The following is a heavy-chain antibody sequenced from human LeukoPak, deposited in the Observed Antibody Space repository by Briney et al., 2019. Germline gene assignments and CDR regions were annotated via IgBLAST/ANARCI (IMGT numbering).Heavy chain of an antibody. D-gene: IGHD5-12*01. V-gene: IGHV5-51*01. J-gene: IGHJ4*02. Sequence: GESLKISFKGSGXSFTSYWIGWVRQMPGKGLEWMGIIYPGDSDTRYSPSFQGQVTISADKSISTAYLQWSSLKASDTAMYYCARGGLRYSGYDNFDYWGQGTLVTVSS. CDR1: GXSFTSYW. CDR2: IYPGDSDT. CDR3: ARGGLRYSGYDNFDY.